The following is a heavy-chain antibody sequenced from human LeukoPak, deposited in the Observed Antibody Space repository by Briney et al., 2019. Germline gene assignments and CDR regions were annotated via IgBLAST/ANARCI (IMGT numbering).Heavy chain of an antibody. CDR3: AKTGALRPPDY. Sequence: PGRSLRLSCAASGFTFSSYAMHWVRQAPGKGLEWVAVISYDGSNKYYADSVKGRFTISRDNSKNTLYLQMNSLRAEDTAVYYCAKTGALRPPDYWGQGTLVTVSS. D-gene: IGHD4-17*01. J-gene: IGHJ4*02. CDR1: GFTFSSYA. V-gene: IGHV3-30-3*02. CDR2: ISYDGSNK.